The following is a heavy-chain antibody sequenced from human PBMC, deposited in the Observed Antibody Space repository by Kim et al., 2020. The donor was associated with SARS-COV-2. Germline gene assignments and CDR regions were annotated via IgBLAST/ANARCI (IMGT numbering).Heavy chain of an antibody. Sequence: SVKVSCKASGGTFSSYAISWVRQAPGQGLEWMGRIIPILGIANYAQKFQGRVTITADKSTSTAYMELSSLRSEDTAVYYCAKERTLVRGVHYEPYDYYGMDVWGQGTTVTVSS. CDR2: IIPILGIA. J-gene: IGHJ6*02. D-gene: IGHD3-10*01. CDR3: AKERTLVRGVHYEPYDYYGMDV. V-gene: IGHV1-69*04. CDR1: GGTFSSYA.